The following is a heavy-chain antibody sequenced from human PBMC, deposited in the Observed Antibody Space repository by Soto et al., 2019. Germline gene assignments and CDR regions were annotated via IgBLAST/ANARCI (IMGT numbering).Heavy chain of an antibody. Sequence: EVQLLESGGGLVQPGGSLRLSCAASGFTFSSYAMSWVRQAPGKGLEWVSAISGSGGTTYYADSVKGRFTFSRDNSKNTLYLQMNSLTAEDTAVYYCAKTANGWFSAFDIWGQGTMVTDSS. CDR3: AKTANGWFSAFDI. CDR1: GFTFSSYA. V-gene: IGHV3-23*01. D-gene: IGHD6-19*01. CDR2: ISGSGGTT. J-gene: IGHJ3*02.